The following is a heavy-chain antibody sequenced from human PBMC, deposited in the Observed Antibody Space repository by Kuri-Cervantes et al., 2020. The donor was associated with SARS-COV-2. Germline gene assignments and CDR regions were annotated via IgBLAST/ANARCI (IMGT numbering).Heavy chain of an antibody. CDR1: GFTVSSNY. V-gene: IGHV3-53*05. Sequence: GGSLRLSCAASGFTVSSNYMSWVRQAPGKGLEWVSVIYSGGSTYYADSVKGRFTISRDNSKNTLYLQMNSLRSDDTAVYYCARDELSGYYYDSSGPFDYWGQGTLVTVSS. CDR3: ARDELSGYYYDSSGPFDY. CDR2: IYSGGST. J-gene: IGHJ4*02. D-gene: IGHD3-22*01.